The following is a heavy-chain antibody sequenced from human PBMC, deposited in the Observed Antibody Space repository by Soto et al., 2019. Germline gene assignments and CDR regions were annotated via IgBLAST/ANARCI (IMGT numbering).Heavy chain of an antibody. D-gene: IGHD2-15*01. Sequence: EVHLVESGGGLVQPGRSLRLSCAASGFTFDDYAMHWVRQGPGKGLEWVSSISWNSVTIDYADSVKGRFTISRDNAKNSLVLQMNSLRADDTAFYFCGRGPPHILVDVTAISTPFDYWGQGTLVTVSS. CDR2: ISWNSVTI. J-gene: IGHJ4*02. CDR3: GRGPPHILVDVTAISTPFDY. V-gene: IGHV3-9*01. CDR1: GFTFDDYA.